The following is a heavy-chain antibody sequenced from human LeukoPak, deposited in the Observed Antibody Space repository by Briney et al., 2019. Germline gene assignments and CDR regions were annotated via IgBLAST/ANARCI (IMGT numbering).Heavy chain of an antibody. CDR3: AKEIQLSYYFDC. CDR1: GFTFSSYA. D-gene: IGHD5-18*01. CDR2: ISGSGGST. J-gene: IGHJ4*02. V-gene: IGHV3-23*01. Sequence: QPGGSLRLSCAASGFTFSSYAMSWVRQAPGKGLEWVSGISGSGGSTYYAESVKGRFTISRDNSKNTLYLQMNSLRAEDTAVYYCAKEIQLSYYFDCWGQGTLVTVSS.